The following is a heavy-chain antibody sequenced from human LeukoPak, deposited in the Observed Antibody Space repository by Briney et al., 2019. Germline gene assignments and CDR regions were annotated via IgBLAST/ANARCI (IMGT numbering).Heavy chain of an antibody. V-gene: IGHV4-34*01. CDR2: INHSGST. Sequence: PSETLSLTCAVYGGSFSGYYGSWIRQPPGKGLEWIGEINHSGSTNYNPSLKSRVTISVDTSKNQFSLKLSSVTAADTAVYYCARSAEQQPAGYFDYWGQGTLVTVSS. D-gene: IGHD6-13*01. J-gene: IGHJ4*02. CDR3: ARSAEQQPAGYFDY. CDR1: GGSFSGYY.